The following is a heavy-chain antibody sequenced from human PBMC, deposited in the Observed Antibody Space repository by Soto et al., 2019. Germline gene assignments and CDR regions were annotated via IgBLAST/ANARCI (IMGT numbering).Heavy chain of an antibody. Sequence: EVQLLESGGGLVQPGGSLRLSCVASGFTLSSYFMTWVRQAPGKGLEWVSAISNSGGSTYYADSVKGRFTISRDNSKNTLYLHMNSLRAEDTAVYFCEKDLEKWLVQLGGLDSWGQGTLVTVSS. J-gene: IGHJ4*02. CDR2: ISNSGGST. D-gene: IGHD6-19*01. CDR3: EKDLEKWLVQLGGLDS. V-gene: IGHV3-23*01. CDR1: GFTLSSYF.